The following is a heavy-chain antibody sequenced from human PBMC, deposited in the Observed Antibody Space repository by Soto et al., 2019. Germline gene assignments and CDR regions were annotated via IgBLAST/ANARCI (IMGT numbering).Heavy chain of an antibody. CDR1: GGYFSGYY. J-gene: IGHJ5*02. Sequence: PSETLSLTWAVYGGYFSGYYCSWIRQTQGKGLEWIGEINHSGSTNYNPSLKSRVTISVDTSKNQFSLKLSSVTAADTAVYYCARGLSSSLGISWFDPWGQGTLVTVSS. V-gene: IGHV4-34*01. CDR3: ARGLSSSLGISWFDP. D-gene: IGHD6-6*01. CDR2: INHSGST.